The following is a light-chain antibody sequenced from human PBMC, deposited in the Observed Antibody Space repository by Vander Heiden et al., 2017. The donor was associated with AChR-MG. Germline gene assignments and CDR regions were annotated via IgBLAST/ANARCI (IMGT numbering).Light chain of an antibody. CDR1: QSISSY. V-gene: IGKV1-39*01. J-gene: IGKJ2*01. CDR2: AAS. CDR3: QQSDSTLRT. Sequence: DIQMTQSPSSLSASVGDRVTITCRASQSISSYLNWYQQKPGKAPRLLTYAASSLQSGVPSRFSGSGSGTDFTLTISRLQPEDFATYYCQQSDSTLRTFGQRTKLEIK.